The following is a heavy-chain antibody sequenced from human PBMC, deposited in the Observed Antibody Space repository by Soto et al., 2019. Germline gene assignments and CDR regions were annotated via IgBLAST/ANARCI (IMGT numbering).Heavy chain of an antibody. CDR1: GGSISSGGYY. Sequence: PSETLSLTCTVSGGSISSGGYYWSWIRQHPGKGLEWIGYIYYSGSTYYNPSLESRVTISVDTSKNQFSLKLSSVTAADTAVYYCARDGVPEYYDFWSGYPNPTLGMDVWGQGTTVTVSS. CDR3: ARDGVPEYYDFWSGYPNPTLGMDV. CDR2: IYYSGST. V-gene: IGHV4-31*03. D-gene: IGHD3-3*01. J-gene: IGHJ6*02.